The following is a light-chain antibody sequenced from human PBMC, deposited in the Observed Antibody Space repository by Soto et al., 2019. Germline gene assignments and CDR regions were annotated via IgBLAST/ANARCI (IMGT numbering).Light chain of an antibody. CDR1: SSDVGSYNL. J-gene: IGLJ1*01. CDR2: EVS. Sequence: QSVLTQPASVSGSPGQSITISCTGTSSDVGSYNLVSWYRQHPGKAPKLMIYEVSKRPSGVSNRFSGSKSGNTASLTISGLQAEDEADYYCCSYAGSSTFYVFGTGTKV. V-gene: IGLV2-23*02. CDR3: CSYAGSSTFYV.